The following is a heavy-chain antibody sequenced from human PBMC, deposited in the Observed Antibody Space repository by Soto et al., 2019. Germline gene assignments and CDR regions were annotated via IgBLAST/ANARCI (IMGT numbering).Heavy chain of an antibody. V-gene: IGHV4-31*03. Sequence: SETLSLTCTVSGGSISSGGYCWSWIRQHPGKGLEWIGYIYYSGSTYYNPSLKSRVTISVDTSKNQFSLKLSSVTAADTAVYYCARLLRWFDPWGQGTLVTVSS. CDR2: IYYSGST. CDR3: ARLLRWFDP. CDR1: GGSISSGGYC. J-gene: IGHJ5*02.